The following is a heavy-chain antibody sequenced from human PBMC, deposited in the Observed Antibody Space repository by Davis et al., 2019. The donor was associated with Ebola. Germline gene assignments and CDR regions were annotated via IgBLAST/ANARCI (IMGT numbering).Heavy chain of an antibody. CDR3: ARGATDFDY. J-gene: IGHJ4*02. Sequence: GESLKISCAASGFTFSSYSMNWVRQAPGKGLEWVSAISGSGGTTYYADSVKGRFTISRDNSKNTLYLQMNSLRAEDTAVYYCARGATDFDYWGQGTLVTVSS. CDR2: ISGSGGTT. CDR1: GFTFSSYS. D-gene: IGHD1-26*01. V-gene: IGHV3-23*01.